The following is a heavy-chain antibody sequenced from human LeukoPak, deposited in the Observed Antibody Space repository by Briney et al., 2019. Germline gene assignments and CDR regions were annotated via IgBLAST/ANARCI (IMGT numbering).Heavy chain of an antibody. CDR1: GFTFNMFA. V-gene: IGHV3-23*01. CDR2: ISGGGGST. D-gene: IGHD3-10*01. Sequence: GGSLRLSCAASGFTFNMFAMTRVRQAPGKGLEWVSTISGGGGSTYYADSVKGRSTVSRDNAKSTLYLQVSSLRAEDTAVYYCAKVTLGSGTNKYLDPWGQGTLVTVSS. CDR3: AKVTLGSGTNKYLDP. J-gene: IGHJ5*02.